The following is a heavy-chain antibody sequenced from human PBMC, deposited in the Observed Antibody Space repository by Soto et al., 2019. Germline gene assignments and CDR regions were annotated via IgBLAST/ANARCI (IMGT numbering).Heavy chain of an antibody. D-gene: IGHD1-7*01. J-gene: IGHJ5*02. V-gene: IGHV3-23*01. CDR2: ISGSGGST. CDR1: GFTFSSYA. Sequence: GGSLRLSCAASGFTFSSYAMSWVRQAPGKGLEWVSAISGSGGSTYYADSVKGRFTISRDNSKNTLYLQMNSLRAEDTAVYYCANSGTGTTYYSIWFDPWGQGTLVTVSS. CDR3: ANSGTGTTYYSIWFDP.